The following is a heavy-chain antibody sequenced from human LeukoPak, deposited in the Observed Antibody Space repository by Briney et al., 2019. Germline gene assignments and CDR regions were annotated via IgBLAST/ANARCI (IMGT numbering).Heavy chain of an antibody. CDR3: ARDTPYYYDSSGYVRAFDI. D-gene: IGHD3-22*01. Sequence: PGGSLRLSCAASGFTVSSNYMSWVRQAPGKGLEWVSVIYSGGSTYYADSVKGRFTISRDNSKNTLYLQMNSLRAEDTAVYYCARDTPYYYDSSGYVRAFDIWGQGTMVTVSS. J-gene: IGHJ3*02. CDR2: IYSGGST. V-gene: IGHV3-66*01. CDR1: GFTVSSNY.